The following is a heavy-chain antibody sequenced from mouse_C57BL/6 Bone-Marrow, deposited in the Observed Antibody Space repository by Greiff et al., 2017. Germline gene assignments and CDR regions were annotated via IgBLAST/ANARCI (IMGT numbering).Heavy chain of an antibody. Sequence: VQLQQSGAELARPGASVKLSCTASGYTFTSYGISWVQQRPGQGLEWIGEIYPRSGNTYYNEKFKGKATLTADKSSSTAYMELRSLTSEDSGVYFCAPYYYGSSSDFDYWGQGTTLTVSS. V-gene: IGHV1-81*01. D-gene: IGHD1-1*01. J-gene: IGHJ2*01. CDR3: APYYYGSSSDFDY. CDR1: GYTFTSYG. CDR2: IYPRSGNT.